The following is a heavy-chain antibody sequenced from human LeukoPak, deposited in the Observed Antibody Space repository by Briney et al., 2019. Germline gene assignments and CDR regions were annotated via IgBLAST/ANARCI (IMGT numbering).Heavy chain of an antibody. CDR1: GYSISSGY. D-gene: IGHD3-22*01. J-gene: IGHJ3*02. V-gene: IGHV4-38-2*02. CDR3: ACLTTADAFDI. Sequence: SETLSLTCTVSGYSISSGYWGWIRQPPGKGLEWIGSIYHSGSTYYNPSLKSRVTMSVDTSKNQFSLKLSSVTAADTAVYYCACLTTADAFDIWGQGTMVTVSS. CDR2: IYHSGST.